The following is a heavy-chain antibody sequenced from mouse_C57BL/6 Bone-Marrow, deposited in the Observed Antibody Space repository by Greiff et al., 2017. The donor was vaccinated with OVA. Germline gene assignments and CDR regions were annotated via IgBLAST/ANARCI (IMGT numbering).Heavy chain of an antibody. CDR1: GFTFSSYG. Sequence: EVTLVESGGDLVKPGGSLKLSCAASGFTFSSYGMSWVRQTPDKRLEWVATISSGGSYPYSPDSVKGRFTLSRDNAKNTLYLQMSSLKSEDTAMYYCATIFPYYYGSWYFDVWGTGTTVTVSS. J-gene: IGHJ1*03. CDR3: ATIFPYYYGSWYFDV. V-gene: IGHV5-6*01. D-gene: IGHD1-1*01. CDR2: ISSGGSYP.